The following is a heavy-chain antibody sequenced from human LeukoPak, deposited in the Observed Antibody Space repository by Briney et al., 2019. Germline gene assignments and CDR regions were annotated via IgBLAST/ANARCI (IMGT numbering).Heavy chain of an antibody. J-gene: IGHJ4*02. CDR3: ARGQYDSSGYCLFDY. V-gene: IGHV4-34*01. Sequence: SETLSLTCAAYGGSFSGYYWSWIRQPPGKGLEWIGEINHSGSTNYNPSLKSRVTISVDTSKHQFSLKRSSVTAADTAVYYCARGQYDSSGYCLFDYWGQGTLVTVSS. CDR1: GGSFSGYY. CDR2: INHSGST. D-gene: IGHD3-22*01.